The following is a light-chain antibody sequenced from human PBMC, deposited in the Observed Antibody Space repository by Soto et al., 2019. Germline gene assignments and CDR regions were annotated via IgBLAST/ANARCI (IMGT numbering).Light chain of an antibody. Sequence: QSVLTQPASVSGSPGQSITISCTGTSTDVGGYNFVSWYQQHPGKAPKLIISEVSKRPSGLSNRFSGSKSGNTASLTISSLQAEDAADYYCSSYTGSRTLGVFGTGTKLTVL. CDR1: STDVGGYNF. CDR2: EVS. V-gene: IGLV2-14*01. CDR3: SSYTGSRTLGV. J-gene: IGLJ1*01.